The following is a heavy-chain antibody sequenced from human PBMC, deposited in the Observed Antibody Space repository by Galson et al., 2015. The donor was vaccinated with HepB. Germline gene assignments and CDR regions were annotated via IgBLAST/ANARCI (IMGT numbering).Heavy chain of an antibody. CDR2: ISSSSSTI. CDR3: ARAPRTMVRGAIDY. J-gene: IGHJ4*02. V-gene: IGHV3-48*02. CDR1: GFTFSSYS. D-gene: IGHD3-10*01. Sequence: SLRLSCAASGFTFSSYSMNWVRQAPGKGLEWVSYISSSSSTIYYADSVKGRFTISRDNAKNSLYLQMNSLRDEDTAVYYCARAPRTMVRGAIDYWGQGTLVTVSS.